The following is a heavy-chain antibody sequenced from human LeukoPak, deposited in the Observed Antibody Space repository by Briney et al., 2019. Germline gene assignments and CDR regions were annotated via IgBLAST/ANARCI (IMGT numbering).Heavy chain of an antibody. CDR1: GGSFSSYY. D-gene: IGHD4-23*01. CDR2: IYDSGST. J-gene: IGHJ6*02. CDR3: ARQVVIEERSYYYYNGMDV. V-gene: IGHV4-59*01. Sequence: SETLSLTCTVSGGSFSSYYWSWIRQPPGKGLEWIGYIYDSGSTNYYPSLKSRVIISVDMSKNQLSLKLTSVTAADTAVYYCARQVVIEERSYYYYNGMDVWGQGTTVAVSS.